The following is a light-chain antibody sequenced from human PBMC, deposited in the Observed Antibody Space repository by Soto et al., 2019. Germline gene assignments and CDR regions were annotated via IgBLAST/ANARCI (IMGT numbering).Light chain of an antibody. CDR1: SSDVGGYNY. J-gene: IGLJ2*01. Sequence: QSALTQPASVSXSPGQSITISCTGTSSDVGGYNYVSWYQQHPGKAPKLMIYEVSNRPSGVSNRFSGSKSGNTASLTISGLQAEDEADYYCSSYTTNRVVFGGGTKVTVL. CDR3: SSYTTNRVV. V-gene: IGLV2-14*01. CDR2: EVS.